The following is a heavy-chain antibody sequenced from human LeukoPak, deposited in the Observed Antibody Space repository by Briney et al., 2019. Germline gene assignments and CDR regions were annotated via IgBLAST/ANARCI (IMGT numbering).Heavy chain of an antibody. V-gene: IGHV3-15*01. CDR2: IKRKIDGETT. CDR3: TRDEWRGCAN. D-gene: IGHD3-3*01. J-gene: IGHJ4*02. CDR1: GFTFSNAW. Sequence: GGSLRLSCAASGFTFSNAWMSWVRQTPGKGLEWVGRIKRKIDGETTDYAAPVKGRFTISRDDSKNILYLEMNSLKTEDTGMYYCTRDEWRGCANWGQGTLVTVSS.